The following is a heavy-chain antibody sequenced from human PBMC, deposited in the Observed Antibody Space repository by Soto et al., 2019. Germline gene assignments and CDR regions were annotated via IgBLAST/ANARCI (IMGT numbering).Heavy chain of an antibody. D-gene: IGHD1-26*01. Sequence: GGSLRLSCTASGFPFSDHYMSWVRQAPGKGLEWVSYISSSGSPLYYADSVKGRFTTSRDNAKNSLYLQMDSLRDEDSAVYYFARWDLNGHVFDFWGRGTMVTVSS. V-gene: IGHV3-11*04. J-gene: IGHJ3*01. CDR3: ARWDLNGHVFDF. CDR1: GFPFSDHY. CDR2: ISSSGSPL.